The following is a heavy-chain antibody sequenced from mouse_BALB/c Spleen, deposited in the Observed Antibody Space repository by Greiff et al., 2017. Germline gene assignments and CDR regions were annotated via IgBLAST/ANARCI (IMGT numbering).Heavy chain of an antibody. CDR3: ARGQLEYYFDY. CDR1: GFTFSSFG. V-gene: IGHV5-17*02. J-gene: IGHJ2*01. CDR2: ISSGSSTI. Sequence: EVMLVESGGGLVQPGGSRKLSCAASGFTFSSFGMHWVRQAPEKGLEWVAYISSGSSTIYYADTVKGRFTISRDNPKNTLFLQMTSLRSEDTAMYYCARGQLEYYFDYWGQGTTLTVSS. D-gene: IGHD6-1*01.